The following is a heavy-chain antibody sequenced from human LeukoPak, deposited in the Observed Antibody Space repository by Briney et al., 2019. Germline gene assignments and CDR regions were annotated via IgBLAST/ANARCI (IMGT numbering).Heavy chain of an antibody. D-gene: IGHD3-3*01. CDR3: ARGPTYYDFWSGYSHFDY. Sequence: GGSLRLSCAASGFTVSSNYMSWVRQAPVKGLEWVSVIYSGGSTYYADSVKGRFTISRDNSKNTLYLQTNSLRAEDTAVYYCARGPTYYDFWSGYSHFDYWGQGTLVTVSS. CDR1: GFTVSSNY. J-gene: IGHJ4*02. V-gene: IGHV3-53*01. CDR2: IYSGGST.